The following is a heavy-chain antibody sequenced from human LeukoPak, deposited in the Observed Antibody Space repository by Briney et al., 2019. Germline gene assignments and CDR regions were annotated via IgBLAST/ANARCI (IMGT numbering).Heavy chain of an antibody. CDR3: ARAETDRAVLRYFDWSHSH. Sequence: SETLSLTCTVSGGSISSGDYYWSWIRQPPGKGLEWIGYIYYSGSTNYNPSLKSRVTISVDTSKNQFSLKLSSVTAADTAVYYCARAETDRAVLRYFDWSHSHWGQGTLVTVSS. CDR2: IYYSGST. D-gene: IGHD3-9*01. J-gene: IGHJ4*02. CDR1: GGSISSGDYY. V-gene: IGHV4-61*08.